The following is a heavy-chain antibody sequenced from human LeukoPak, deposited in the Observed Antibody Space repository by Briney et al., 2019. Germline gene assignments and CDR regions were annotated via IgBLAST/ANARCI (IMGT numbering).Heavy chain of an antibody. CDR1: GFTFINAW. Sequence: PGGSLRLSCEASGFTFINAWMSWVRQVPVKGLEWVGHIKSKTDGGTTDYAAPVKGRVTISRDDSKNTLYLQMNNLKTEDTAVYYCTTDEWSWGQGTLVTVSP. J-gene: IGHJ5*02. CDR3: TTDEWS. D-gene: IGHD2-8*01. V-gene: IGHV3-15*01. CDR2: IKSKTDGGTT.